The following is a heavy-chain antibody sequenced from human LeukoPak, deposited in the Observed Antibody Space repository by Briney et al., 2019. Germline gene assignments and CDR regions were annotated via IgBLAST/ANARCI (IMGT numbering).Heavy chain of an antibody. D-gene: IGHD6-19*01. Sequence: GGSLRLSCAASGFTFDDYAMHWVRQAPGKGLEWVSLISWDGGSTYYADSVKGRFTISRDNSKISLYLQMNSLRAEYTALYYCAKDVAAVAGTTSNFQHWGQGTLVTVSS. V-gene: IGHV3-43D*03. J-gene: IGHJ1*01. CDR2: ISWDGGST. CDR3: AKDVAAVAGTTSNFQH. CDR1: GFTFDDYA.